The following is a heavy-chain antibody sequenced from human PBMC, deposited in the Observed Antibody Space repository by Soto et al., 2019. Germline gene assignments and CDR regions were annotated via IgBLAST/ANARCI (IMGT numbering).Heavy chain of an antibody. CDR2: IKSKTDGGTT. CDR1: GFTFSNAW. J-gene: IGHJ4*02. V-gene: IGHV3-15*01. CDR3: TTETDYYGSGSYYLRVRSFDY. Sequence: GGSLRLSCAASGFTFSNAWMSWVRQAPGKGLEWVGRIKSKTDGGTTDYAAPVKGRFTISRDDSKNTLYLQMNSLKTEDTAVYYCTTETDYYGSGSYYLRVRSFDYWGQGTLVTVSS. D-gene: IGHD3-10*01.